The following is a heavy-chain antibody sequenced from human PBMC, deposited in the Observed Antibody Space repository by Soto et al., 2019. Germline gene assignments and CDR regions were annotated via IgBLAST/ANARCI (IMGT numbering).Heavy chain of an antibody. CDR1: GGSIISHY. J-gene: IGHJ4*02. Sequence: PSETLSLTRTVSGGSIISHYWSWIRQPPGKGLEWIGYTHYSGSTAYNPSLKSRLTVSLDTSKNQFSLNLSSVTAADTAVYYCAKGGWSLDYWGQGTLVTVSS. CDR3: AKGGWSLDY. D-gene: IGHD2-15*01. V-gene: IGHV4-59*11. CDR2: THYSGST.